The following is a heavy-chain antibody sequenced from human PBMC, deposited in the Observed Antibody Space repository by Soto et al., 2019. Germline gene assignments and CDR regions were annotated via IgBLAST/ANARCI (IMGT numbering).Heavy chain of an antibody. CDR2: ISGSGGST. CDR3: AKVVSSGWYTGAFDI. D-gene: IGHD6-19*01. V-gene: IGHV3-23*01. Sequence: PGGSLRLSCAASGFTFSSYAMSWVRQATGKGLEWVSAISGSGGSTYYADSVKGRFTISRDNSKNTLYLQMNSLRAEDTAVYYCAKVVSSGWYTGAFDIWGQGTMVTVSS. J-gene: IGHJ3*02. CDR1: GFTFSSYA.